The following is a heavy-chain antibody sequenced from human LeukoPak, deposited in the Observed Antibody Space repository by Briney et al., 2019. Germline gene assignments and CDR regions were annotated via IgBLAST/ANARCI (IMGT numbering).Heavy chain of an antibody. Sequence: SETLSLTCTVSGGSISSSSYSWGWIRQPPGKGLEWIGYIHYSGSTNYNPSLKSRVTISIDTSKRQVPLKLSSVTAADTAVYYCARDDSTGLEGVWGQGTLVTVSS. J-gene: IGHJ4*02. CDR2: IHYSGST. D-gene: IGHD3-22*01. V-gene: IGHV4-61*05. CDR3: ARDDSTGLEGV. CDR1: GGSISSSSYS.